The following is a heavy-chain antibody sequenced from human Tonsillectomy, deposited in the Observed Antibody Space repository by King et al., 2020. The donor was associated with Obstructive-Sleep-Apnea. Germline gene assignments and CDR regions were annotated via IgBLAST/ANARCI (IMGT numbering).Heavy chain of an antibody. CDR3: ATGPDYDMLAGREDYFYS. CDR1: GFTFSSYA. V-gene: IGHV3-23*04. Sequence: VQLVESGGGLVQPGGSLRLSCAASGFTFSSYAMSWVRQAPGKGLEWVSAISGSGGSTYYADSVKGRFTISRDNAKNTLYLQMNSRRAEDTAVYYCATGPDYDMLAGREDYFYSWGQGTPVTVSS. D-gene: IGHD3-9*01. CDR2: ISGSGGST. J-gene: IGHJ4*02.